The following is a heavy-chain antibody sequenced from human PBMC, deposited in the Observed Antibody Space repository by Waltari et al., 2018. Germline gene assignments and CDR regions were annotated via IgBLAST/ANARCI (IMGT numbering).Heavy chain of an antibody. V-gene: IGHV4-39*01. CDR3: ATHLGSPRYVYYFDY. D-gene: IGHD5-12*01. CDR1: GGSISSSSYY. CDR2: IYYSGST. Sequence: QLHLQESGPGLVKPSETLSLTCTVSGGSISSSSYYWGWIRQPPGKGVEWIGTIYYSGSTYYNRSIKRRVTISVDTSKNQFALKLRSVTAADTALYYWATHLGSPRYVYYFDYWGQGSLVTVSS. J-gene: IGHJ4*02.